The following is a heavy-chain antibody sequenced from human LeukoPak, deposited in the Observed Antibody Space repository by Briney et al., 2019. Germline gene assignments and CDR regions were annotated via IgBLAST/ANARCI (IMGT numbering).Heavy chain of an antibody. Sequence: PGGSLRLSCAASGFTVSSNYMSWVRQAPGKGLEWVSVIYSGGSTYYADSVKGRFTISRDNSKNTLYLQMNSLRAEDTAVYYCARGIWGSYRYSTFHYWGQGTLVTVSS. CDR3: ARGIWGSYRYSTFHY. D-gene: IGHD3-16*02. J-gene: IGHJ4*02. CDR2: IYSGGST. CDR1: GFTVSSNY. V-gene: IGHV3-53*01.